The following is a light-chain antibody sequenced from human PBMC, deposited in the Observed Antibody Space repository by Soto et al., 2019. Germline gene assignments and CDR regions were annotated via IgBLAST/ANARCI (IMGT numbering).Light chain of an antibody. CDR1: SSDVGGYSY. J-gene: IGLJ1*01. CDR2: DVS. Sequence: QSVLTQPASVSGSPGQSIAISCTGTSSDVGGYSYVSWYQQQPGKAPKLVISDVSTRPSGVSDRFSGSKSGNTASLTISGLQTEDEAAYYCASYTPSSTSVFGTGTKVTVL. V-gene: IGLV2-14*01. CDR3: ASYTPSSTSV.